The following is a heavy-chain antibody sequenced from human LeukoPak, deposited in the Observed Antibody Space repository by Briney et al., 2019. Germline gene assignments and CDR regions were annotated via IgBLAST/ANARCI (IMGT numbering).Heavy chain of an antibody. CDR3: ANNYGSGSYHFDY. CDR1: GYTYTGYY. D-gene: IGHD3-10*01. CDR2: INPNSGGT. V-gene: IGHV1-2*02. Sequence: GASVKVSRKASGYTYTGYYMHWVRQAPGQGLEWMGWINPNSGGTNYAQKFQGRVTMTRDTSISTAYMELSRLRSDDTAVYYCANNYGSGSYHFDYWGQGTLVTVSS. J-gene: IGHJ4*02.